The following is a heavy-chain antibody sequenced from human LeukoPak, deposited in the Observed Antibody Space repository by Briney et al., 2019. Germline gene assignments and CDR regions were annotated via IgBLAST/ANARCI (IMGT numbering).Heavy chain of an antibody. Sequence: ASVKVSCKASGYTFTSYDINWVRQATGQGLEWMGWMSPNSGNTGYAQKFQGRVTMTRNTSISTAYMELSSLRSEDTAVYYCARGDPMITFGGVIVIPRHWGQGTLVTVSS. J-gene: IGHJ4*02. V-gene: IGHV1-8*01. CDR3: ARGDPMITFGGVIVIPRH. D-gene: IGHD3-16*02. CDR2: MSPNSGNT. CDR1: GYTFTSYD.